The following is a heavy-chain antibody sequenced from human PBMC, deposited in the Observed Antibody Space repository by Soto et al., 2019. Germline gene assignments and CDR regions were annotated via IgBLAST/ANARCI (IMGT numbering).Heavy chain of an antibody. V-gene: IGHV3-23*01. J-gene: IGHJ4*02. D-gene: IGHD1-26*01. CDR2: ISGGGGNT. CDR1: GFTFSNYA. CDR3: AKERIGRGADY. Sequence: EVQLLESGGGLVQPGGSLRLSCAASGFTFSNYAMSWVRQTPGKGLEWVSTISGGGGNTYYPDSVKGRSTISRDNSKATVYLQMNSLRAEDTAIYYCAKERIGRGADYWGQGALVTVTS.